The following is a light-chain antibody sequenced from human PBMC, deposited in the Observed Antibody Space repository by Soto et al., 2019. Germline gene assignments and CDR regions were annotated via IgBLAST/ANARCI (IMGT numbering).Light chain of an antibody. Sequence: ILMTQSPATRSVSPGERATLSCRARQSLSSTYLAWYQHKPGQAPRLLIYGASSRATGIPDRFSGSGSGTDFTLTISSLQPDDFATYYCQQYNSYSQAFGQGTKVDIK. V-gene: IGKV3D-15*01. CDR3: QQYNSYSQA. CDR1: QSLSSTY. CDR2: GAS. J-gene: IGKJ1*01.